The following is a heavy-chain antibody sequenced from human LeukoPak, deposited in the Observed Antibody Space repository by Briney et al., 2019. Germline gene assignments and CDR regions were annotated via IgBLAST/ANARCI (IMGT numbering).Heavy chain of an antibody. CDR1: GFSFDTYS. V-gene: IGHV3-21*01. D-gene: IGHD2-2*01. Sequence: GGSLRLSCAASGFSFDTYSMNWVRQAPGKGLEWVSSISSTSAHIFYADSVKGRFSISRDNAKNSLYLQMNSLRVEDTAVYYCTSRYCSTSNCYSFDNWGQGTMVTVSS. J-gene: IGHJ3*02. CDR2: ISSTSAHI. CDR3: TSRYCSTSNCYSFDN.